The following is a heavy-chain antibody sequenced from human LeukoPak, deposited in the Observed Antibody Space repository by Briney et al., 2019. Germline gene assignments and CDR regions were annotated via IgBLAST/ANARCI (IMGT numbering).Heavy chain of an antibody. CDR3: ARGRVDTAMEDY. V-gene: IGHV4-39*01. D-gene: IGHD5-18*01. Sequence: PGTLSLTCTVSGGSISSSSYYWGWIRQPPGKGLEWIGSIYYSGSTYYNPSLKSRVTISVDTSKNQFSLKLSSVTAADTAVYYCARGRVDTAMEDYWGQGTLVTVSS. CDR1: GGSISSSSYY. CDR2: IYYSGST. J-gene: IGHJ4*02.